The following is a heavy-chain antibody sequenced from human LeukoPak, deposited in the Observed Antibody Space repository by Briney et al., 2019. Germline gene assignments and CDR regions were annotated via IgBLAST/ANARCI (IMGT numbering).Heavy chain of an antibody. CDR3: AVYGSGFFP. CDR2: ISYDGSNK. Sequence: GGSLRLSCAASGFNFSSYGMHWVRQAPGKGLEWVAVISYDGSNKYYADSVKGRFTISRDNAKNSLYLQMNSLRAEDTAVYYCAVYGSGFFPWGKGTTVTISS. J-gene: IGHJ6*04. D-gene: IGHD3-10*01. CDR1: GFNFSSYG. V-gene: IGHV3-30*03.